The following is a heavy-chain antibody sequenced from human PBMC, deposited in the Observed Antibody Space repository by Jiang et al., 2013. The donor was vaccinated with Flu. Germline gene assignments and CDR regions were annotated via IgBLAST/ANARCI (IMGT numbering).Heavy chain of an antibody. CDR3: TRDLVRDVILIPATYFDY. D-gene: IGHD2-2*01. J-gene: IGHJ4*02. CDR1: GFSFGDYA. Sequence: QLLESGGGLVQPGRSLRLSCTASGFSFGDYAVSWLRQAPGKGLEWVGFIRNKVYRGTTDYAASVKGRFTISRDDSKSIAYLQMSSLKTEDTAVYYCTRDLVRDVILIPATYFDYWGQGALVTVSS. CDR2: IRNKVYRGTT. V-gene: IGHV3-49*03.